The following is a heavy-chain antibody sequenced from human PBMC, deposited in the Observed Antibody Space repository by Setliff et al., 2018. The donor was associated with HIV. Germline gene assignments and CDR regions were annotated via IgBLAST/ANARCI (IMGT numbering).Heavy chain of an antibody. J-gene: IGHJ5*02. CDR3: ARGEAFYNFWSGYYRGRWFDP. CDR2: INHSGST. CDR1: GGSFSGYY. Sequence: SETLSLTCAVYGGSFSGYYWSWIRQPPGKGLEWIGEINHSGSTNYNPSLKSRVTISVDTSKNQFSLKLSSVTAADTAVYYCARGEAFYNFWSGYYRGRWFDPWGQGTLVTVSS. D-gene: IGHD3-3*01. V-gene: IGHV4-34*01.